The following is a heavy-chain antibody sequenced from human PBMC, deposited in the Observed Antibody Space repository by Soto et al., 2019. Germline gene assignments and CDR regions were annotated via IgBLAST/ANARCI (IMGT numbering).Heavy chain of an antibody. CDR1: GYSFTSYW. D-gene: IGHD3-22*01. CDR2: IDPSDSYT. V-gene: IGHV5-10-1*03. CDR3: ARREEDSSGYYHGWFDP. Sequence: EVQLVQSGAEVKKPGESLRISCKGSGYSFTSYWISWVRQMPGKGLEWMGRIDPSDSYTNYSPSFQGHVTISADKSISTAYLQWSSLKASDTAMYYCARREEDSSGYYHGWFDPWGQGTLVTVSS. J-gene: IGHJ5*02.